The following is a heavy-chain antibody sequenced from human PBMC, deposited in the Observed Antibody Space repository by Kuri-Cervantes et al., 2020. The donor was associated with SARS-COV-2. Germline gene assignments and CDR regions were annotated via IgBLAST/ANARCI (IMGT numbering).Heavy chain of an antibody. CDR1: GFPFSNYV. CDR2: ITGPGTTT. J-gene: IGHJ4*02. D-gene: IGHD3-10*01. Sequence: LSLTCAGSGFPFSNYVMSWVRQASGKGLEWVSSITGPGTTTFYADSVKGRLTISRDNSKNTMYLQMNSLRAEDTAVYYCVRGRAYGSGSYYFYWGQGTLVTVSS. CDR3: VRGRAYGSGSYYFY. V-gene: IGHV3-23*01.